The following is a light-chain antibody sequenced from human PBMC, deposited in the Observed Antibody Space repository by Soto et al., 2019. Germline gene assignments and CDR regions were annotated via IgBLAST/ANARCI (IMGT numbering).Light chain of an antibody. CDR1: QSVGIN. CDR3: QQRSNSLT. V-gene: IGKV3-11*01. Sequence: EVVMPQSPAILSVSPGARATLSCRASQSVGINVAWYQQKPGQAPRLLIYGASTRATGSPDRFSGSGSGTDFTLTISSLEPEDFAVYYCQQRSNSLTVGGGTKVDIK. CDR2: GAS. J-gene: IGKJ4*01.